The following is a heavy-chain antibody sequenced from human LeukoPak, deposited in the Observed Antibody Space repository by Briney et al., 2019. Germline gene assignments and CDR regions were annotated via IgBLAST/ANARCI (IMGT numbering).Heavy chain of an antibody. CDR1: GYTFINQA. V-gene: IGHV1-18*01. Sequence: ASVKVSSKASGYTFINQAISWVRQAPGQGLEWVGWISPFNGKTDYAQKFQDRVTMTTDTSTTTAYLDLRSLTPGDTALYYCARGGSGSYFDYWGQGTLVTVSS. J-gene: IGHJ4*02. CDR2: ISPFNGKT. CDR3: ARGGSGSYFDY. D-gene: IGHD3-10*01.